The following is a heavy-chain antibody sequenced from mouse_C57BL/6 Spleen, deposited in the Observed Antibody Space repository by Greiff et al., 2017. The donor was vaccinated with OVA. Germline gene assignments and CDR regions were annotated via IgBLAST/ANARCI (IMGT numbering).Heavy chain of an antibody. CDR3: ARDSAGGDFDY. J-gene: IGHJ2*01. Sequence: QVQLQQPGAELVKPGASVKLSCKASGYTFTSYWMHWVKQRPGRGLEWIGRIDPYSGGTQYNEKFKGKATLTVDKPSSTAYMQLSSLTAEDAAVYYSARDSAGGDFDYWGQGTTRTVSS. CDR2: IDPYSGGT. V-gene: IGHV1-72*01. D-gene: IGHD3-2*02. CDR1: GYTFTSYW.